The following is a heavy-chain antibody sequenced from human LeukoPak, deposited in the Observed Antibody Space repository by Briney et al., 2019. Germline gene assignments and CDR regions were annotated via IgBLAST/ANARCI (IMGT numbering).Heavy chain of an antibody. V-gene: IGHV1-18*01. J-gene: IGHJ6*02. CDR1: GYTFTSYD. D-gene: IGHD3-3*01. Sequence: GASVKVSCKASGYTFTSYDINWVRQAPGQGLEWMGWISAYNGNTNYAQKLQGRVTMTTDTSTSTAYMELRSLRSDDTAVYYCARDLKGLRFLEWLSGLPGGMDVWGQGTTVTVSS. CDR3: ARDLKGLRFLEWLSGLPGGMDV. CDR2: ISAYNGNT.